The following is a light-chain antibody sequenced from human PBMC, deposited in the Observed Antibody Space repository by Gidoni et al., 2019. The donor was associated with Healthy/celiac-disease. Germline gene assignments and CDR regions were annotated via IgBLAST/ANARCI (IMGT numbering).Light chain of an antibody. CDR1: QRVSSY. J-gene: IGKJ4*01. Sequence: EIVLTQSPDTLSLSPGARATLPCRASQRVSSYLAWYQQKPGQAPRLLLYDASHRATGIPARFSGSGSGTDFTLTISSLEPEDFAVYYCQQRSNWLAFGGGTKVEIK. CDR3: QQRSNWLA. V-gene: IGKV3-11*01. CDR2: DAS.